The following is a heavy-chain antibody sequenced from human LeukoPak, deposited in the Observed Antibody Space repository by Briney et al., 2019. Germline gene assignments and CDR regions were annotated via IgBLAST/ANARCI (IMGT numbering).Heavy chain of an antibody. D-gene: IGHD3-22*01. CDR2: IYHSGRT. Sequence: PSETLSLTCAVYGGSFSGYYWSWIRQPPGKGLEWIGSIYHSGRTFYNPSLKSRVTISVDTSKNQFYLKLSSVTAADTAVYYCASEALDDSSGSFDYWGQGTLVTVSS. V-gene: IGHV4-34*01. CDR1: GGSFSGYY. CDR3: ASEALDDSSGSFDY. J-gene: IGHJ4*02.